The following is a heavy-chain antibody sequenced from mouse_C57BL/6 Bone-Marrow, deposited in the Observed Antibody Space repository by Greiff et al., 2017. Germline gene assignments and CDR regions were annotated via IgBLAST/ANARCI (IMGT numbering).Heavy chain of an antibody. V-gene: IGHV1-82*01. J-gene: IGHJ3*01. CDR2: IYPGDGDT. CDR3: ARDGNSSWFAY. CDR1: GYAFSSSW. D-gene: IGHD1-1*01. Sequence: QVQLQQSGPELVKPGASVKISCKASGYAFSSSWMNWVKQRPGKGLEWIGRIYPGDGDTNYNGKFKGKATLSADKASSTAYMQLSSLTSEDSAVYFCARDGNSSWFAYGGQGTLVTVSA.